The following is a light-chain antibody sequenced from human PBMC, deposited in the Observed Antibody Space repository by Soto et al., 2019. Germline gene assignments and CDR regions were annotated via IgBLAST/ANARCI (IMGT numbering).Light chain of an antibody. CDR2: EVS. Sequence: LTQPPSVSVSPGQTASITCSGDKLGDKYVSWYQHHPGKSPRLLIYEVSNRPSGVSNRFSASKSGNTASLTISGLQAEDEADYYCCSYRSSSTLVFGGGTKVTVL. CDR1: DKLGDKY. J-gene: IGLJ2*01. V-gene: IGLV2-14*01. CDR3: CSYRSSSTLV.